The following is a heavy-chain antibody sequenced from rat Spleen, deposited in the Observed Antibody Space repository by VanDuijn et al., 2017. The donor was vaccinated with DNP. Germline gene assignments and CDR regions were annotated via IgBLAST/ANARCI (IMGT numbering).Heavy chain of an antibody. CDR2: ISYDGRNT. CDR3: TKTGGNWVAH. Sequence: EVQLVESGGGLVQPGRSLKLSCAASGFTFSDSYMAWVRQAPTKGLEWVASISYDGRNTYYGDSVKGRFTISRDNAKTSLYLQMDSLRSEDTATYYCTKTGGNWVAHWGQGTLVTVSS. J-gene: IGHJ3*01. V-gene: IGHV5-20*01. CDR1: GFTFSDSY. D-gene: IGHD1-11*01.